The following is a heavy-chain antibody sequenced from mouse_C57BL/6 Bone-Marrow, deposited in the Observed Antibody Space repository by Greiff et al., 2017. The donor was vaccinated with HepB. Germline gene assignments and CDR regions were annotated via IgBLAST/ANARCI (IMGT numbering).Heavy chain of an antibody. J-gene: IGHJ4*01. CDR1: GYTFTEYT. CDR3: ARHEEGAYYGNYWAMDY. CDR2: FYPGSGSI. V-gene: IGHV1-62-2*01. D-gene: IGHD2-10*01. Sequence: VQLQQSGAELVKPGASVKLSCKASGYTFTEYTIHWVKQRSGQGLEWIGWFYPGSGSIKYNEKFKDKATLTADKSSSTVYMELSRLTSEDSAVYFCARHEEGAYYGNYWAMDYWGQGTSVTVSS.